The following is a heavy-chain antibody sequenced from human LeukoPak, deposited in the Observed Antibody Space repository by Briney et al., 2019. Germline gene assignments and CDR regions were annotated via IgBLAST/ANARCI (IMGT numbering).Heavy chain of an antibody. CDR2: IGYSGGDI. V-gene: IGHV3-23*01. D-gene: IGHD4-23*01. Sequence: GGSLRLSCAASGFTFSSYAMTWVRQAPGKGLEWVSVIGYSGGDIQYADSVKGRFTISRDNSKNTLYLQMNSLRVEDTAVYYCAKYTPPTTVVTRFFDYWGQGTLVTVSS. J-gene: IGHJ4*02. CDR3: AKYTPPTTVVTRFFDY. CDR1: GFTFSSYA.